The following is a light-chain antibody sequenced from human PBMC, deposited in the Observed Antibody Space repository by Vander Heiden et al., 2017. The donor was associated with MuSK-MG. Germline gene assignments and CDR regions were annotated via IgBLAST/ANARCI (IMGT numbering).Light chain of an antibody. Sequence: DIQMTQSPSSLSASVGDRVTITCRASQTINNYLNWYQQKPGEAPKLVIYAASTLHSGVPSRFSGSGSGTAFTLTLSKLQPEDFATYFCQQSYGTPPTFGLGTKLEIK. CDR2: AAS. J-gene: IGKJ2*01. CDR3: QQSYGTPPT. CDR1: QTINNY. V-gene: IGKV1-39*01.